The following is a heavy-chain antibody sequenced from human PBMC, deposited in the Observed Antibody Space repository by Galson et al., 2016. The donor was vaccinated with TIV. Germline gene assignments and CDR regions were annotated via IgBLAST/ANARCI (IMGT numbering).Heavy chain of an antibody. V-gene: IGHV5-10-1*01. CDR3: ARGVSTGSGWLDP. D-gene: IGHD5/OR15-5a*01. J-gene: IGHJ5*02. CDR1: GYSFTNYW. CDR2: IDPSDSYI. Sequence: QSGAEVKKPGESLRISCKGSGYSFTNYWINWVCQMPGKGLEWMGRIDPSDSYINYSPSFEGHVTISADRSITTAYLHWSSLRASDTAIYYCARGVSTGSGWLDPWGQGTLVTVSS.